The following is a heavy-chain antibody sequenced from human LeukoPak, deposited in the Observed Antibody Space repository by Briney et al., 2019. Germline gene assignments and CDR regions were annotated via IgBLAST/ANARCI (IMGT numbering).Heavy chain of an antibody. CDR3: ARTLEDIVVVVAANQYNWFDP. J-gene: IGHJ5*02. D-gene: IGHD2-15*01. Sequence: SVKVSCKASGYTFTSYDINWVRQPTGQGLEWMGWMNPNSGNTGYAQKFQGRVTMTRNTSISTAYMELSSLRSEDTAVYYCARTLEDIVVVVAANQYNWFDPWGQGTLVTVSS. CDR2: MNPNSGNT. V-gene: IGHV1-8*01. CDR1: GYTFTSYD.